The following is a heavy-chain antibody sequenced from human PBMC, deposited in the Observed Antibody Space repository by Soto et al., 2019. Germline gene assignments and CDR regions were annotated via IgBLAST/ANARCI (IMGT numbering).Heavy chain of an antibody. D-gene: IGHD3-9*01. Sequence: ASVKVSCKTSGNTLTSFYIHWVRQAPGQGLEWVGRLSPTTGGTNYAQHFQGRVTVTWDMSTFTAYMELSSLIYEDTAVYYCARPPGYVTDWYYFDTWGQGTQVTVYS. CDR3: ARPPGYVTDWYYFDT. V-gene: IGHV1-2*02. CDR2: LSPTTGGT. CDR1: GNTLTSFY. J-gene: IGHJ4*02.